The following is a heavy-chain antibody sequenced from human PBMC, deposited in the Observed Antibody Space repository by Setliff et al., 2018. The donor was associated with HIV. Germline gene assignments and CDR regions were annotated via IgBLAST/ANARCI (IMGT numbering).Heavy chain of an antibody. V-gene: IGHV1-2*02. D-gene: IGHD3-22*01. J-gene: IGHJ1*01. CDR2: INPNSGGT. CDR3: AGSGLKTYSYDSSGYIYPLFQH. Sequence: ASVKVSCKASGYTFTGFYMHWVRQAPGQGLEWMGWINPNSGGTNYAQKFQGGVTMTRDTSISTAYRELSRLRSDDTAVYYCAGSGLKTYSYDSSGYIYPLFQHWGQGTLVTVSS. CDR1: GYTFTGFY.